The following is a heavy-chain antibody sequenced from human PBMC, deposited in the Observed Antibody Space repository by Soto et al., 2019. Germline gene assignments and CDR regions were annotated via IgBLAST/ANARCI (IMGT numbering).Heavy chain of an antibody. CDR2: VNPGSGYK. CDR3: ARADPRHYYMDV. J-gene: IGHJ6*03. CDR1: GYVFPSYD. V-gene: IGHV1-8*01. Sequence: QVQLVQSGAEVKKPGASVRVSCKASGYVFPSYDITWVRQAPGHGLEWMGWVNPGSGYKGYAQSFQGRVTLTRNMSISTVYMELSSLRSEDTAVYYCARADPRHYYMDVWGKGTTVTVSS.